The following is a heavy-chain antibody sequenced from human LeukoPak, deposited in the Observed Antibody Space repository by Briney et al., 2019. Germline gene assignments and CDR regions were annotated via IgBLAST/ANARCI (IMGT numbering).Heavy chain of an antibody. Sequence: SETLSLTCAVYGGSFSGYYWSWIRQPPGKGLEWIGEINHSGSTNYNPSLKSRVTMSVDTSKNQFSLKLSSVTAADTAVYYCARVSGVCSGGSCYPDYYYYYMDVWGKGTTVTISS. V-gene: IGHV4-34*01. J-gene: IGHJ6*03. D-gene: IGHD2-15*01. CDR2: INHSGST. CDR1: GGSFSGYY. CDR3: ARVSGVCSGGSCYPDYYYYYMDV.